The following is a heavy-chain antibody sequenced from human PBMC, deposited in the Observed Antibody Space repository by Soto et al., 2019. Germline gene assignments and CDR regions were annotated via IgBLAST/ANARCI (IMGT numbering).Heavy chain of an antibody. Sequence: GGSLRLSCAASGFTFSNYAMSWVRQAPGKGLEWVSAISGSGATEYDADSVKGRFTISRDNSKNTLYLQMNSLRAEDTAVYYCAKLGGFLGSYFTKTQPPDCWAQGKLVPVSS. J-gene: IGHJ4*02. CDR2: ISGSGATE. CDR3: AKLGGFLGSYFTKTQPPDC. D-gene: IGHD3-10*01. V-gene: IGHV3-23*01. CDR1: GFTFSNYA.